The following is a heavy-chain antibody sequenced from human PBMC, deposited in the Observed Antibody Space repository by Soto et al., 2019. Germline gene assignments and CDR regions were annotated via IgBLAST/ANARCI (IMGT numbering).Heavy chain of an antibody. CDR3: ARARASNYDFWSGYWVPWFDP. V-gene: IGHV4-59*01. J-gene: IGHJ5*02. Sequence: SETLSLTCTVSGGSISSYYWSWIRQPPGKGLEWIGYIYYSGSTNYNPPLKSRVTISVDTSKNQFSLKLSSVTAADTAVYYCARARASNYDFWSGYWVPWFDPWGQGTLVTVSS. CDR2: IYYSGST. CDR1: GGSISSYY. D-gene: IGHD3-3*01.